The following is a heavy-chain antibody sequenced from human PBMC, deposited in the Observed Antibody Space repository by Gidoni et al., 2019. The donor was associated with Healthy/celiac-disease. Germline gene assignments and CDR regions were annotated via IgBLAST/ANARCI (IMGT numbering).Heavy chain of an antibody. Sequence: QVQLQESGPGLVKPSQTLSLTCTVSGGSISSGGYSWSWIRQHPGKGLGWIGYIYYRGSTYYNPSLQSRVTISVDTSKNQFSLKLSSVTAADTAVYYCASVYCTNGVCQAFDYWGQGTLVTVSS. CDR3: ASVYCTNGVCQAFDY. D-gene: IGHD2-8*01. V-gene: IGHV4-31*03. J-gene: IGHJ4*02. CDR2: IYYRGST. CDR1: GGSISSGGYS.